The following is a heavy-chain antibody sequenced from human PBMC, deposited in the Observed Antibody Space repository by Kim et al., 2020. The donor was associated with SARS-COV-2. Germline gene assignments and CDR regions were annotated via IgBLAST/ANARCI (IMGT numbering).Heavy chain of an antibody. J-gene: IGHJ4*02. D-gene: IGHD5-18*01. CDR2: IGPDSSTI. V-gene: IGHV3-48*02. Sequence: GGSLRLSCAGSGFTFSSSSMNWVRQAPDKGLEWVSYIGPDSSTIYYTDSVKGRFTISRDNGKNSLYLQMNSLRDEDTAVYYCAPNIYGYLSSFDYWGQGTLVTVSS. CDR3: APNIYGYLSSFDY. CDR1: GFTFSSSS.